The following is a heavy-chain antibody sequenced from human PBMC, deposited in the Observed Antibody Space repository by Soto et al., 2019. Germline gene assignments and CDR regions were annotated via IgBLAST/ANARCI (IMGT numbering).Heavy chain of an antibody. Sequence: QVQLVQSGAEVKKPGSSVKVSCKASGGTFSSYAISWVRQAPGQGLEWMGGIIPIFGTANYAQKFQGRVTITADESTSTAYRELGSLRSEDTAVYYGARDRGYCSGGSCYDYWGQGTLVTVSS. CDR1: GGTFSSYA. D-gene: IGHD2-15*01. CDR3: ARDRGYCSGGSCYDY. J-gene: IGHJ4*02. V-gene: IGHV1-69*12. CDR2: IIPIFGTA.